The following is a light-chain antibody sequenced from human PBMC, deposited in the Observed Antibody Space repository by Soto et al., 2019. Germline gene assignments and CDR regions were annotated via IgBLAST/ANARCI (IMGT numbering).Light chain of an antibody. Sequence: DIQVTQSPSSVSASVGDRVTITCRASQDISHYLAWYQQKPGKAPKLLIYGASSLQSGVPSRFSGSGSGTDFTLTISSLQPEDFANFYCQQAYTFPRTFGQGTKVEIQ. V-gene: IGKV1D-12*01. J-gene: IGKJ1*01. CDR2: GAS. CDR3: QQAYTFPRT. CDR1: QDISHY.